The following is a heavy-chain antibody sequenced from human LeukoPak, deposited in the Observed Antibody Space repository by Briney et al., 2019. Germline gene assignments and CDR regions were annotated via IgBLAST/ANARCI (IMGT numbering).Heavy chain of an antibody. CDR1: GGSFSGYY. CDR2: INHSGST. V-gene: IGHV4-34*01. J-gene: IGHJ4*02. CDR3: ARGPDGSYGSGSYSY. D-gene: IGHD3-10*01. Sequence: SETLSLTCAVYGGSFSGYYWSWIRQPPGKGLEWIGEINHSGSTNYNPSLKSRVTISVDTSKNQFSLKLSSVTAADTAVYYCARGPDGSYGSGSYSYWGQGTLVTVSS.